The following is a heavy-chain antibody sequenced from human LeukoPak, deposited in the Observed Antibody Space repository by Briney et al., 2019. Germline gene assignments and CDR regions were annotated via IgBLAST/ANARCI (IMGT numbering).Heavy chain of an antibody. Sequence: SGTLSLTCTVSGGSISSYYWSWIRQSDGKGLEWIGRIHARGGTHYNPSLKSRVTMSLDTSKHQFSLNLRSMTAADTAVYYCARSYDTSGYYYNFDYWGQGTLVTVSS. CDR2: IHARGGT. V-gene: IGHV4-4*07. CDR1: GGSISSYY. J-gene: IGHJ4*02. D-gene: IGHD3-22*01. CDR3: ARSYDTSGYYYNFDY.